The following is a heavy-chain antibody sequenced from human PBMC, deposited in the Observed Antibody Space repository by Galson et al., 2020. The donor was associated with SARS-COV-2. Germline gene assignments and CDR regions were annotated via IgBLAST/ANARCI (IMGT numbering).Heavy chain of an antibody. J-gene: IGHJ4*02. CDR2: ISAYNGNP. V-gene: IGHV1-18*01. D-gene: IGHD6-25*01. Sequence: ASVKVSCKASGYTFTSYGISWVRQAPGQGLERMGWISAYNGNPNYAQKLQGRVTMTTDTSTSTAHMELRSLRSDDTAVYYCARMTVVVLRDSSGGFDYWGQGTLVTVSS. CDR3: ARMTVVVLRDSSGGFDY. CDR1: GYTFTSYG.